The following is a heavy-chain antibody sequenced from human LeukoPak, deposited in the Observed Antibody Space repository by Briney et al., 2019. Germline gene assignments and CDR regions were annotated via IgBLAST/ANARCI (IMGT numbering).Heavy chain of an antibody. D-gene: IGHD1-7*01. CDR2: ITADGGGT. CDR3: ANSRTVGTKRYFDY. V-gene: IGHV3-23*01. CDR1: GFTFRNYV. J-gene: IGHJ4*02. Sequence: GGSLRLSCAASGFTFRNYVMSWVRRTPEKGLEWVSAITADGGGTNHADSVKGRFTIFRDNSKNTLYLQMNSLRAEDTAIYYCANSRTVGTKRYFDYWGQGTLVTVSS.